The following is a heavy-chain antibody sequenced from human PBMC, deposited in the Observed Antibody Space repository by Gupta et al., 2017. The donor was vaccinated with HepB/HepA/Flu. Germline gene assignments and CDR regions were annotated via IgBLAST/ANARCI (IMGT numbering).Heavy chain of an antibody. D-gene: IGHD4-17*01. V-gene: IGHV3-23*01. Sequence: GGLVQPGGSLRLSCAASGFTFSSYALSWVRQAPGKGLEWVSAISGSGGSTYYADSVKGRFTISRDNSKNTLYLQMNSLRAEDTAVYYCEKDYDPEWTYDYGEYGRLFDYWGQGTLVTVSS. J-gene: IGHJ4*02. CDR1: GFTFSSYA. CDR3: EKDYDPEWTYDYGEYGRLFDY. CDR2: ISGSGGST.